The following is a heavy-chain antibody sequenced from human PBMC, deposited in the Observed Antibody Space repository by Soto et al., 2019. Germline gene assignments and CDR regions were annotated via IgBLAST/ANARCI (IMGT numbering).Heavy chain of an antibody. D-gene: IGHD4-17*01. CDR3: ARCYGVSDAFDI. CDR1: GTSLSSYY. Sequence: DTLSLTCTVSGTSLSSYYCSWIRQPPGKGLEWIGYIYYSWSTNYNPSLKSRVTISVDTSKNQFSLKLSSVTAADTAVYYCARCYGVSDAFDIWGQGTMVTVSS. V-gene: IGHV4-59*07. J-gene: IGHJ3*02. CDR2: IYYSWST.